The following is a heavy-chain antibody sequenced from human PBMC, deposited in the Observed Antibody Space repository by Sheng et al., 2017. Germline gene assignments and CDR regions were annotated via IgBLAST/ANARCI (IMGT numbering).Heavy chain of an antibody. CDR1: GASISSGNYY. CDR2: IYTTGTT. D-gene: IGHD1-26*01. J-gene: IGHJ4*02. V-gene: IGHV4-61*02. CDR3: ARAGWELILDFDD. Sequence: QVQLQESGPGLVKPSQTLSLTCTVSGASISSGNYYWSWIRQPAGKGLEWIGRIYTTGTTNYNPSLKSRVTISIDTSKNQFSLKLSSVTAADTAVYYCARAGWELILDFDDWGQGTLVTVSS.